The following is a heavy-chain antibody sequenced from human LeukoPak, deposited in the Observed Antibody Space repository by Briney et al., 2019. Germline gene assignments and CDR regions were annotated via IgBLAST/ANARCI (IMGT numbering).Heavy chain of an antibody. D-gene: IGHD1-26*01. V-gene: IGHV3-7*01. Sequence: GGSLRLSCVASGFTFSSYWMSWVRQAPGKGPEWVANIKQNSGEIYYVDSVKGRFTISRDNAKNSLYLQMNSLRAEDTAVYYCARDKIVGPTRFDYWGQGVLVTVSS. CDR3: ARDKIVGPTRFDY. J-gene: IGHJ4*02. CDR1: GFTFSSYW. CDR2: IKQNSGEI.